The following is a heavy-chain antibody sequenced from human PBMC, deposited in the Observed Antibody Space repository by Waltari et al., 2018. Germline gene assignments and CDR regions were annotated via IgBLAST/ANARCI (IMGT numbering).Heavy chain of an antibody. CDR2: VYPSGIA. D-gene: IGHD3-10*01. Sequence: QVQLQESGPGLVKPSETLSLTCIVSGASISSSYWSWIRPPPGESLEWLGYVYPSGIANSNPSLKSRFTISLDTSKNQFSLRLNSVTAADTAVYYCAMDANYGTGTFDSWGQGTLVTVSS. V-gene: IGHV4-4*09. J-gene: IGHJ4*02. CDR3: AMDANYGTGTFDS. CDR1: GASISSSY.